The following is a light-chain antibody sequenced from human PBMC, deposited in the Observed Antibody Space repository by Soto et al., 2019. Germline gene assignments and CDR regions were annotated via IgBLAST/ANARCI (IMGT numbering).Light chain of an antibody. Sequence: DIVMTQSPLSLPVTPGEPASISCRSSQSLLHSNGYNYLDWYLQKPGQSPQLLIYLGSNRASGVPDRFSGRGSDTDFTLKINRVEAEDVGVYYCMQALQTTITFGQGTRLEIK. J-gene: IGKJ5*01. CDR2: LGS. V-gene: IGKV2-28*01. CDR3: MQALQTTIT. CDR1: QSLLHSNGYNY.